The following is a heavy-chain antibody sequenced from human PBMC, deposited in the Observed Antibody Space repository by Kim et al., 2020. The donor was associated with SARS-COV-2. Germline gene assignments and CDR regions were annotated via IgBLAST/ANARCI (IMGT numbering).Heavy chain of an antibody. CDR3: AREMAAGASAFDI. J-gene: IGHJ3*02. D-gene: IGHD6-13*01. V-gene: IGHV3-13*01. Sequence: YTVSVKGRFTISRETSKNSLYLQMNNLRAADTAVYYCAREMAAGASAFDIWGQGAMVTVSS.